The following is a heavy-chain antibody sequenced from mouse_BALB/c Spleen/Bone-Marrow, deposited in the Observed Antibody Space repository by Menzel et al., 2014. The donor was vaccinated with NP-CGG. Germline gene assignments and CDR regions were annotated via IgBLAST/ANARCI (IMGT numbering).Heavy chain of an antibody. CDR2: ISTYSGNT. CDR3: ARNFYGSAYFDF. J-gene: IGHJ2*01. CDR1: GYKFTDYA. D-gene: IGHD1-1*01. V-gene: IGHV1-67*01. Sequence: QVQLKQSGPELVRPGVSVKISCKGSGYKFTDYAMHWVKQSHAKSLEWIGLISTYSGNTHYNQKFKGKATMTVDKSSSTAYMELARLTSEDSAIHYCARNFYGSAYFDFWGQGSTLTVSS.